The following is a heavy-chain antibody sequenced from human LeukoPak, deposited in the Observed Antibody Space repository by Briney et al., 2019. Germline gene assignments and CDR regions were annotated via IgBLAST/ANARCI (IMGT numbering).Heavy chain of an antibody. J-gene: IGHJ4*02. CDR1: GFTVSSIH. CDR3: ARSLTTLTYEGY. CDR2: TYTGGNS. V-gene: IGHV3-53*01. Sequence: GGSLRLSCAASGFTVSSIHMVWVRQAPGKGLEWVSVTYTGGNSYYADSVKGRFTVSRDNAKNSLFLQMNSLRAEDTAIYYCARSLTTLTYEGYWGQGTLVTVSS. D-gene: IGHD1-1*01.